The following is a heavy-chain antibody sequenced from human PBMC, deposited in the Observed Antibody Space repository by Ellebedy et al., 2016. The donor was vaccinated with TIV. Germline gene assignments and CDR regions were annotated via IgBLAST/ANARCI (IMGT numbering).Heavy chain of an antibody. CDR2: ISCYNGDT. J-gene: IGHJ6*02. CDR3: ARESGEYCGGDCPRYYYYGMDV. D-gene: IGHD2-21*02. V-gene: IGHV1-18*01. Sequence: ASVKVSCKTSGYTFTSYGITWLRQAPGQGLEWMGWISCYNGDTNYGPRVQGRVTITTDTSTSTAYMELRSLRSDDTAVYYCARESGEYCGGDCPRYYYYGMDVWGQGTTVTVSS. CDR1: GYTFTSYG.